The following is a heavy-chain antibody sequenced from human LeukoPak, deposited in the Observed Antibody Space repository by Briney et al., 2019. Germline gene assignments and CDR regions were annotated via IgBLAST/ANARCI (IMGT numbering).Heavy chain of an antibody. D-gene: IGHD2-15*01. CDR1: GGSISSYY. CDR3: ARVRGYCSGGSCAYYFDH. V-gene: IGHV4-4*07. J-gene: IGHJ4*02. Sequence: SETLSLTCTVSGGSISSYYWSWIRQPAGKGLEWIGRIYTSGSTNYNPSLKSRVTMSVDTSKNQFSLKLSSVTAADTAVYYCARVRGYCSGGSCAYYFDHWGQGTLVTVSS. CDR2: IYTSGST.